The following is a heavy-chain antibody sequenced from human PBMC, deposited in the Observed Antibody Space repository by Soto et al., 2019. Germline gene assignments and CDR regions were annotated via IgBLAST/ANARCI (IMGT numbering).Heavy chain of an antibody. Sequence: QVQLQESGPGLVKPSGTLSLTCAVSGGSISSSNWWSWVRQPPGKGLEWIGEIYHSGSTNYNPSLQSRVTISGYKSKTHCSLQRSSVTAADTAVYYCARAGTGGYGGYAVARTYWVDPWGQGTLVTVSS. J-gene: IGHJ5*02. CDR2: IYHSGST. D-gene: IGHD5-12*01. V-gene: IGHV4-4*02. CDR3: ARAGTGGYGGYAVARTYWVDP. CDR1: GGSISSSNW.